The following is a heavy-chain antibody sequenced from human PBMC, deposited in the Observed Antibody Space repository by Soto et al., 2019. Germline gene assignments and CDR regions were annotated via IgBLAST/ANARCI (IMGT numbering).Heavy chain of an antibody. D-gene: IGHD2-15*01. CDR2: ISAGGDYT. CDR3: SKDRTKYVVTPAPNNRFDP. Sequence: GGSLRLSCAASGFSFGSYAMSWVRQAPGRGLVWVSAISAGGDYTYYAGSVRGRFTVSRDTSKSTLYLHMNSLRAEDTAIYYCSKDRTKYVVTPAPNNRFDPWGQGTLVTVSS. V-gene: IGHV3-23*01. J-gene: IGHJ5*02. CDR1: GFSFGSYA.